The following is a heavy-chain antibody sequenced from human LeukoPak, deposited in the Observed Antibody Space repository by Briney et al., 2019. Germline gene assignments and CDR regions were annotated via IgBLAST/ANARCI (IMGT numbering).Heavy chain of an antibody. J-gene: IGHJ3*02. V-gene: IGHV4-59*08. CDR1: GGSISGYS. D-gene: IGHD3-9*01. Sequence: SETLSLTCTVSGGSISGYSWSWIRQPPGKGLEWIGYIYYSGSINYNPSLKSRVTISVDPSKNQFSLKLSSVTAADTAVYYCARHTYDILTGYFMGTYDHERENAFDIWGQGTMVTVSS. CDR2: IYYSGSI. CDR3: ARHTYDILTGYFMGTYDHERENAFDI.